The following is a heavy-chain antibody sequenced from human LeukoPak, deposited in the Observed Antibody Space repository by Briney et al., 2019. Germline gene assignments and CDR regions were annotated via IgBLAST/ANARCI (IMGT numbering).Heavy chain of an antibody. Sequence: RRASVKVSCKASGGTFSSYAISWVRQAPGQGLEWMGGIIPIFGTANYAQKFQGRVTITADESTSTAYMELSSLRSEDTAVYYCARGYSYGFGSVGYWGQGTLVTVSS. D-gene: IGHD5-18*01. CDR2: IIPIFGTA. CDR3: ARGYSYGFGSVGY. CDR1: GGTFSSYA. V-gene: IGHV1-69*13. J-gene: IGHJ4*02.